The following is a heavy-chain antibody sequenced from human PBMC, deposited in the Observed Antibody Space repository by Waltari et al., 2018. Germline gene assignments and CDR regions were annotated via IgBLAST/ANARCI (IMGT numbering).Heavy chain of an antibody. J-gene: IGHJ4*02. Sequence: QVQLQESGPGLVKPSETLSLTCTVSGGSISSHYWSWIRQPHGKGLEWIGYIYYSGSTNYNPPLKSRVTISVDTSKNQFSLKLSSVTAADTAVYYCARVTPDTQNIAARPDFDYWGQGTLVTVSS. CDR3: ARVTPDTQNIAARPDFDY. D-gene: IGHD6-6*01. CDR2: IYYSGST. V-gene: IGHV4-59*11. CDR1: GGSISSHY.